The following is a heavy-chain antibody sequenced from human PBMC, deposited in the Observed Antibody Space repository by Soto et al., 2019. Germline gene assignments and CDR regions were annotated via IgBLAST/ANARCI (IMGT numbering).Heavy chain of an antibody. Sequence: QIRLVQSGAEVQKPGSSVRVSCTASGDTFGRFTINWVRQAPGQGLEWMGGIKPISDITNYAQRFQGRVTFTADASTSTVYLELSSLKSEDTAMYYCARDPSTINKLIGVWFDPWAQGTLVTVSS. CDR3: ARDPSTINKLIGVWFDP. D-gene: IGHD4-4*01. CDR1: GDTFGRFT. V-gene: IGHV1-69*01. CDR2: IKPISDIT. J-gene: IGHJ5*02.